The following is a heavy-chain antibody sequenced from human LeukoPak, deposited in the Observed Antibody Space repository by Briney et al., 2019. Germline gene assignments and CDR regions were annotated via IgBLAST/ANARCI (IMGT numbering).Heavy chain of an antibody. V-gene: IGHV3-48*03. J-gene: IGHJ6*04. CDR3: AELGITMIGGV. CDR2: ISSSGSTI. D-gene: IGHD3-10*02. Sequence: GGSLRLSCAASGFTFSSYEMNWVRQAPGKGLEWVSYISSSGSTIYYADSVRGRFTISRDNTKNSLYLQMNSLRAEDTAVYYCAELGITMIGGVWGKGTTVTISS. CDR1: GFTFSSYE.